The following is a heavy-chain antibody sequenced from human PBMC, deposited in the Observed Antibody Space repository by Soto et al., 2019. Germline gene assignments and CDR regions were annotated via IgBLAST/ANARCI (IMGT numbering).Heavy chain of an antibody. J-gene: IGHJ6*02. CDR1: GFTFSNYA. Sequence: VQLLESGGDLVQPGGSLRLSCEASGFTFSNYAMSWVRQAPGKGLEWVSVISGSGGSTNYADSAKGRFTISRENSMDTLYLQMNSLRAEDTAVYYCARVFYYDILTGKSYNMDVWGQGTTVIVSS. V-gene: IGHV3-23*01. D-gene: IGHD3-9*01. CDR3: ARVFYYDILTGKSYNMDV. CDR2: ISGSGGST.